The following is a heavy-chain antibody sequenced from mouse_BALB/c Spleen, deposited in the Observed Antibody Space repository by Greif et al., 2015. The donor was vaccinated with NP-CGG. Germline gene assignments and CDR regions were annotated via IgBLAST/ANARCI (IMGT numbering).Heavy chain of an antibody. CDR3: ARGLITTAAY. V-gene: IGHV5-12*02. Sequence: EVKLVESGGGLVQPGGSLKLSCATSGFTFSDYYMYWVRQTPEKRLEWVAYISNGGGSTYYPDTVKGRFTISRDNAKNTLYLQMSRLKSEDTAMYYCARGLITTAAYWGQGTLVTVSA. D-gene: IGHD1-2*01. CDR2: ISNGGGST. CDR1: GFTFSDYY. J-gene: IGHJ3*01.